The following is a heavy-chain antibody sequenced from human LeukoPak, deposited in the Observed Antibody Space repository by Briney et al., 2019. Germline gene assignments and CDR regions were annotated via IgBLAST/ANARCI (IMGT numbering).Heavy chain of an antibody. J-gene: IGHJ4*02. CDR2: IYSGGNT. CDR3: ASLPYSAPFSFDY. Sequence: GGSLRLSWAASGFTVSSKYMSWVRQAPGKGLEWVSVIYSGGNTYYADSVKGRLTISRDNSKNTLYLQMNSLRAEDTAVYYCASLPYSAPFSFDYWGQGTLVTVSS. V-gene: IGHV3-53*01. D-gene: IGHD2-15*01. CDR1: GFTVSSKY.